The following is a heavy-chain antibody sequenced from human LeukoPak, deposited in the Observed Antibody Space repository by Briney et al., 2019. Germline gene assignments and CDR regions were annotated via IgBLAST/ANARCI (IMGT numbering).Heavy chain of an antibody. CDR3: AGPRGTTVAGFSLDY. CDR1: GYSFTSYW. Sequence: GESLKISCKGSGYSFTSYWIGWVRQMPGKGLEWMGIIYPGDSDTRYSPSFQGQVTISADKSISTAYLQWSSLKASDTAMYYCAGPRGTTVAGFSLDYWGQGTLVTVSS. J-gene: IGHJ4*02. D-gene: IGHD4-23*01. CDR2: IYPGDSDT. V-gene: IGHV5-51*01.